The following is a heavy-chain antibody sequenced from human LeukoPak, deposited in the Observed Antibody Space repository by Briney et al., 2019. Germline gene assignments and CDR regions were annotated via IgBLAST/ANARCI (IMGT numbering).Heavy chain of an antibody. CDR2: IDPTDSYT. D-gene: IGHD2-15*01. J-gene: IGHJ4*02. CDR3: ARRYCSGGTCYPYYFDH. CDR1: GYTFTTYW. V-gene: IGHV5-10-1*01. Sequence: GESLKISCKGSGYTFTTYWISWVRQMPGKGLEWMGRIDPTDSYTYYSPSFQGHATISADKSISTAYLQWSSLKASDTAMYYCARRYCSGGTCYPYYFDHWGQGTLVTVSS.